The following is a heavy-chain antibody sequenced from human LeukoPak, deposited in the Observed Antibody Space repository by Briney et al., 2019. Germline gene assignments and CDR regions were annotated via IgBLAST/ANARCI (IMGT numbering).Heavy chain of an antibody. CDR3: ARAISYDFWSGYYRAPGY. CDR2: INSDGSSI. Sequence: GGSLRLSCAASGFTFSSHWMHWVRQAPGKGLVWVSRINSDGSSISYADSVKGRFTISRDNAKNTLYLQMNSLRAEDTAVYYCARAISYDFWSGYYRAPGYWGQGTLVTVSS. V-gene: IGHV3-74*01. J-gene: IGHJ4*02. D-gene: IGHD3-3*01. CDR1: GFTFSSHW.